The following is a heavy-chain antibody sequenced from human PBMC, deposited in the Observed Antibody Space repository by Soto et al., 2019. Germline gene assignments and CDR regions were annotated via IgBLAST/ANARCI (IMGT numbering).Heavy chain of an antibody. CDR3: ARDNYGGNYGGSDY. D-gene: IGHD4-17*01. Sequence: SVKVSCKASGGTFSSYAISWVRQAPGQGLEWMGGIIPIFGTANYAQKFQGRVTITADESTSTAYMELSSLRSEDTAVYYCARDNYGGNYGGSDYWGQGTLVTVSS. V-gene: IGHV1-69*13. J-gene: IGHJ4*02. CDR1: GGTFSSYA. CDR2: IIPIFGTA.